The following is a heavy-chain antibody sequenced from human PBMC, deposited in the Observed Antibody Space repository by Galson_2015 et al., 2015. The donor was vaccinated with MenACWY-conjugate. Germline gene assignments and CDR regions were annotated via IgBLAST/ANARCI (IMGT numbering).Heavy chain of an antibody. CDR2: IYPGDSDT. CDR1: GSTLTSHW. CDR3: ARQGFGSSSLDY. J-gene: IGHJ4*02. D-gene: IGHD6-6*01. Sequence: QSGAEVTKPGESLQISCKGSGSTLTSHWIGWVRQMPGKGLEWMGIIYPGDSDTRYTPSFQGHVTISADKSINTAYLQWGSLEASDTAMYYCARQGFGSSSLDYWGQGTLVTVSS. V-gene: IGHV5-51*01.